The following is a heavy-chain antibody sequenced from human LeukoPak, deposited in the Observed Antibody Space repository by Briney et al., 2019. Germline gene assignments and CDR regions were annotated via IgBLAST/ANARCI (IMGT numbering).Heavy chain of an antibody. J-gene: IGHJ4*02. Sequence: GGSLRLSCAASGFTLSDYSMNWVRQAPGKGLEWVSSISSSSNYIYYADSVKGRFTISRDNSKNTLYLQMNSLRAEDTAVYYCAKDRGGRWLQFVYWGQGTLVTVSS. CDR2: ISSSSNYI. CDR3: AKDRGGRWLQFVY. V-gene: IGHV3-21*04. CDR1: GFTLSDYS. D-gene: IGHD5-24*01.